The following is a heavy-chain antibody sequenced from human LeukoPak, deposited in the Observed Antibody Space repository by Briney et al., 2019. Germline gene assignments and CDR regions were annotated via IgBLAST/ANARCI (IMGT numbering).Heavy chain of an antibody. J-gene: IGHJ5*02. CDR1: VVSISSSNSY. V-gene: IGHV4-39*07. D-gene: IGHD3-22*01. CDR3: ARRFGYYYDSSGSFWFDP. CDR2: IYYSGST. Sequence: PSETLSLTCTVSVVSISSSNSYWGWIRQPPGKGLEWIGSIYYSGSTNYNPSLNSRVTISVDTSKNQFSLKLSSVTAADTAVYYCARRFGYYYDSSGSFWFDPWGQGTLVTVSS.